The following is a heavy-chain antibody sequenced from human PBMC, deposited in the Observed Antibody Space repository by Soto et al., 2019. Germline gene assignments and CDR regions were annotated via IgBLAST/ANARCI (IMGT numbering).Heavy chain of an antibody. D-gene: IGHD3-10*01. J-gene: IGHJ4*02. CDR1: GFTFSSYT. CDR2: ISHDGSNR. V-gene: IGHV3-30-3*01. CDR3: ASAGGH. Sequence: QVQLVESGGGVVQPGRSLRLPCAVSGFTFSSYTMHWVRQAPGKGLEWVARISHDGSNRYYADSVKGRFTISRDNSKNTLYLQMNGLRTEVTAVYYCASAGGHWGQGTLVTVSS.